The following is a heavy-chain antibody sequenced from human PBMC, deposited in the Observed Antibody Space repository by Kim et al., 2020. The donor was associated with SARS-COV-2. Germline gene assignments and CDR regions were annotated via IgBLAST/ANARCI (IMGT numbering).Heavy chain of an antibody. Sequence: GGSLRLSCAASGFMFSNYNMNWVRQAPGTGLEWVSYISSTTTTIYSADSVKGRITISRDNGKNSLYLVMHSLRAEDTAVYYCAREAAEFNYGMDVWGQGTTVTVAS. V-gene: IGHV3-48*01. CDR2: ISSTTTTI. CDR3: AREAAEFNYGMDV. D-gene: IGHD6-13*01. J-gene: IGHJ6*02. CDR1: GFMFSNYN.